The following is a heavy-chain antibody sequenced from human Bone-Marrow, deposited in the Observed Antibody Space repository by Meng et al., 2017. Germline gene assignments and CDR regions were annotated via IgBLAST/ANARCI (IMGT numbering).Heavy chain of an antibody. Sequence: QVQLVESGGGVVQPGRSLRLSCAASGFTFSDYSFHWVRQAPGKGLEWVAVISYDGSIKYYGDSVKGRFTISRDNSKNTLYLQMTSLRAEDTAVHYCARDSRGHSYGYSFDIWGQGTMVTVSS. CDR3: ARDSRGHSYGYSFDI. CDR2: ISYDGSIK. D-gene: IGHD5-18*01. V-gene: IGHV3-30-3*01. CDR1: GFTFSDYS. J-gene: IGHJ3*02.